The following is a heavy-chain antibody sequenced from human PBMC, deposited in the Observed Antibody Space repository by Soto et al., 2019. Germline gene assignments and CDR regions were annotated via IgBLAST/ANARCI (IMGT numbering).Heavy chain of an antibody. V-gene: IGHV3-23*01. CDR2: ISGSGDGT. CDR1: GFTVNSHA. CDR3: TKSRRGILMVYGFGGMDV. J-gene: IGHJ6*02. Sequence: GGSLRLSCAASGFTVNSHAMSWVRQAPGKGLEWVASISGSGDGTYYGDSVKGRFTISRDSSSSTLYLQMNNLRGEDTAVYFCTKSRRGILMVYGFGGMDVWGQGHTVTLSS. D-gene: IGHD2-8*01.